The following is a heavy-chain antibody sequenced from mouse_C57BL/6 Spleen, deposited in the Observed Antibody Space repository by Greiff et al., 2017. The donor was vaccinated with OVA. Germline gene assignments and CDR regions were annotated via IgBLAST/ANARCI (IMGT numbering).Heavy chain of an antibody. Sequence: VQLQQSGAELVRPGTSVKMSCTASGYTFTNYWIGWAKQRPGHGLEWIGDIYPGGGYTNYNEKFKGKATLTADKSSSTAYMQFSSLTSEDSSIYYCARGVYDGYFHWYFDVWGTGTTVTVSS. V-gene: IGHV1-63*01. CDR3: ARGVYDGYFHWYFDV. CDR1: GYTFTNYW. D-gene: IGHD2-3*01. CDR2: IYPGGGYT. J-gene: IGHJ1*03.